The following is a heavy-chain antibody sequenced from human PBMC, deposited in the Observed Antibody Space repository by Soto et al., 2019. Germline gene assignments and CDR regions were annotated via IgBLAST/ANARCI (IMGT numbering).Heavy chain of an antibody. Sequence: QITLKESGPTLVKPTQTLTLTYTFSGFSLSTTGVAVGWIRQPPGKALEWLAVIYWDNDKRYSPSLKSRLTTPKDTSKNPAVLTMTNMDPVDTATYYCAHRLGGSIYGMDVWGQGTTVTVSS. CDR3: AHRLGGSIYGMDV. CDR2: IYWDNDK. D-gene: IGHD1-26*01. V-gene: IGHV2-5*02. J-gene: IGHJ6*02. CDR1: GFSLSTTGVA.